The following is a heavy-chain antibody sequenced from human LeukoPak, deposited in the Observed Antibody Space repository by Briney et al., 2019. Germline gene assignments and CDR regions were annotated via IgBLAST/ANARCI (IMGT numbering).Heavy chain of an antibody. V-gene: IGHV3-30*02. J-gene: IGHJ4*02. CDR2: IRYDGSNK. Sequence: GGSLRPSCAASGFTFSSYGMHWVRQAPGKGLEWVAFIRYDGSNKYYADSVKGRFTISRDNSKNTLYLQMNSLRAEDTAVYYCAKDRPRIAAAGIFDYWGQGTLVTVSS. CDR3: AKDRPRIAAAGIFDY. CDR1: GFTFSSYG. D-gene: IGHD6-13*01.